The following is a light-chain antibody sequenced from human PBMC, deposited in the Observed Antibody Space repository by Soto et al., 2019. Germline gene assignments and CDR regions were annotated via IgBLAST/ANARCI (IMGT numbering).Light chain of an antibody. J-gene: IGLJ2*01. CDR1: NSNIGAGYE. CDR2: ANT. CDR3: QDYDRSLSGFVI. V-gene: IGLV1-40*01. Sequence: QSVLTQPPSVSGAPGQRVTISCTGSNSNIGAGYEVHWYQHLPGKAPNLLIYANTNRPSGVPDRFSTSRSGTSASLDISGLQAADEAYYYGQDYDRSLSGFVIFGGGTKVTVL.